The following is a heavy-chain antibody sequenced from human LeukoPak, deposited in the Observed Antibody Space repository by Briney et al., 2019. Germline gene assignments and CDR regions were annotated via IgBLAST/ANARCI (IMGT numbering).Heavy chain of an antibody. CDR1: GFTFSSYA. J-gene: IGHJ4*02. D-gene: IGHD3-10*01. Sequence: GGSLRLSCAASGFTFSSYAMSWVRQAPGKGLEWVSAISGSGGSTYYADSVKGRFTISRDNSKNTLYLQMSSLSAEDTAVYYCAKEGRLWFWEGPGDYWGQGTLVTVSS. V-gene: IGHV3-23*01. CDR3: AKEGRLWFWEGPGDY. CDR2: ISGSGGST.